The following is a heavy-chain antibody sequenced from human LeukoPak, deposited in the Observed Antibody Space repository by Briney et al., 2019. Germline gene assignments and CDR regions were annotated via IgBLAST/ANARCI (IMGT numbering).Heavy chain of an antibody. CDR2: VSGSGAGT. Sequence: GGSLRLSCAASGFTFSGYDMNWVRQAPGQGLEWVSGVSGSGAGTYYADSVKGRFTISRDNSKNTLYLQMNSLRADDTAVYYCAKMVREFYTISYYFDYWGQGTLVTVSS. V-gene: IGHV3-23*01. CDR1: GFTFSGYD. J-gene: IGHJ4*02. CDR3: AKMVREFYTISYYFDY. D-gene: IGHD2-8*01.